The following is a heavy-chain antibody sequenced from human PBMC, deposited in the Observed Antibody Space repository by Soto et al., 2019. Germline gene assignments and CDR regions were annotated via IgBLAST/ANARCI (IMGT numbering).Heavy chain of an antibody. CDR3: ATTLVAGLGYYFDY. Sequence: QITLKESGPTLVKSTQTLTLTCTFSGFSLSTTRVVVGWIRQPPGKALEWLELIYRDDDKRYSPFLKSRLTINKDSSKHQVVLTMTNMDPIDTATYFCATTLVAGLGYYFDYWGQGTLVTVSS. CDR2: IYRDDDK. J-gene: IGHJ4*02. D-gene: IGHD3-9*01. V-gene: IGHV2-5*02. CDR1: GFSLSTTRVV.